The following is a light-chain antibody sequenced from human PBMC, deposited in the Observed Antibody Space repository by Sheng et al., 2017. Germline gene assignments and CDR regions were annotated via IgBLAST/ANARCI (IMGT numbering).Light chain of an antibody. Sequence: QSALTQPASVSGSPGQSITISCTGSSSDVGGYNYVSWYQQHPDKAPKLMIYDVSNRPSGVSNRFSGSKSGNTASLTISGLQAEDEAEYYCSSHTSSGTYVFGSGTKVTVL. CDR2: DVS. CDR3: SSHTSSGTYV. V-gene: IGLV2-14*03. CDR1: SSDVGGYNY. J-gene: IGLJ1*01.